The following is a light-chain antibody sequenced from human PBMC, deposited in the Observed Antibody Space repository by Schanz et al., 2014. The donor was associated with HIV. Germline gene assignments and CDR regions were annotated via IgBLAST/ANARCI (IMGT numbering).Light chain of an antibody. CDR2: QAS. V-gene: IGKV1-5*03. CDR1: QSINRW. CDR3: QQSYSTPHT. Sequence: DIQMTQSPSTLSTSVGDTVTITCRASQSINRWLAWYQQKPGKAPNLLIYQASTLETGVPSRFSGSESGTEFTLTISSLQPEDFATYYCQQSYSTPHTFGQGTKLEIK. J-gene: IGKJ2*01.